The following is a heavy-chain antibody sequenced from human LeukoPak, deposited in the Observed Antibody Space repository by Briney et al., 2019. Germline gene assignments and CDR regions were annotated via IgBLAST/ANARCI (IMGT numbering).Heavy chain of an antibody. CDR2: IYTSGST. V-gene: IGHV4-4*07. Sequence: SETLSLTCTVSGGSISSYYWSWIRQPAGKGLEWIGRIYTSGSTNNNPPLKSRVTMSVDTSKNQFSLKLSSVTAADTAVYYCARDRGYGDYVFYFDYWGQGTLVTVP. CDR1: GGSISSYY. D-gene: IGHD4-17*01. CDR3: ARDRGYGDYVFYFDY. J-gene: IGHJ4*02.